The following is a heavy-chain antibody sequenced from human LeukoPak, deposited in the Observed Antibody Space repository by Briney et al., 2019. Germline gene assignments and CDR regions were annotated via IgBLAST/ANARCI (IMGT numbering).Heavy chain of an antibody. CDR2: IKPDGSQI. CDR3: AKGVGYYYYMDV. J-gene: IGHJ6*03. CDR1: GFTFSTYW. V-gene: IGHV3-7*03. Sequence: GGSLRLSCAASGFTFSTYWMTWVRQAPGKGLEWVANIKPDGSQIYYVDSVKGRFTISRDNSRNTLYLQMKSLSAEDTAIYYCAKGVGYYYYMDVWGKGTTVTVSS.